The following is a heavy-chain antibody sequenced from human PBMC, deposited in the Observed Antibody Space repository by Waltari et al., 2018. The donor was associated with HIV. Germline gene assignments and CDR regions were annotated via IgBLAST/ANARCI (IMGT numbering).Heavy chain of an antibody. Sequence: QLQLQESGPGLVKPSECLCLTCTVSGDSISRSPYYWGWIRQPPGKVLEWFGSVYYLGSTYASPSLKSRVTISLDTSKNRFSLKLNSVTAADTAVYYCARTYTGSSQYFQLWGQGTLVTVSS. J-gene: IGHJ1*01. V-gene: IGHV4-39*01. CDR3: ARTYTGSSQYFQL. CDR1: GDSISRSPYY. D-gene: IGHD1-26*01. CDR2: VYYLGST.